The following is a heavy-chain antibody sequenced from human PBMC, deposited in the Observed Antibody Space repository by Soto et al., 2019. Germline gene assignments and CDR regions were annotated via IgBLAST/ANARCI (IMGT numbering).Heavy chain of an antibody. J-gene: IGHJ4*02. V-gene: IGHV4-61*05. CDR3: ARHGGYYFDY. CDR1: GGSISSSKNY. CDR2: LYQGLSI. Sequence: SETLSLTCTVSGGSISSSKNYWGWIRQPPGKGLEWIVDLYQGLSIIYNPSPESRVTISGDSSKNQFSLKLRSVTAADTAVYYCARHGGYYFDYWGQGTLVTVSS. D-gene: IGHD3-16*01.